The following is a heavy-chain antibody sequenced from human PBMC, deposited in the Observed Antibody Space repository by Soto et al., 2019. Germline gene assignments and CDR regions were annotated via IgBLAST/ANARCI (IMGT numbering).Heavy chain of an antibody. CDR3: ASLRVLYYDFWSDNWFDP. CDR2: IYYSGST. V-gene: IGHV4-39*01. Sequence: PSETLSLTCTVSGGSLSSSSYYWGWIRQPPGKGLEWNGSIYYSGSTYYNPSLKSRVTISVDTSKNQFSLKLSSVTAADTAVYYCASLRVLYYDFWSDNWFDPWGQGTLVTVSS. CDR1: GGSLSSSSYY. J-gene: IGHJ5*02. D-gene: IGHD3-3*01.